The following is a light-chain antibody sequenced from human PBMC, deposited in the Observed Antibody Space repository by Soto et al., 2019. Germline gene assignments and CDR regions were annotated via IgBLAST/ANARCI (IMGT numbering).Light chain of an antibody. Sequence: EIVLTQSPGTLSLSPGERATLSCRASQSVSSSYLAWYQQKPGQAPRLLIYGASSRATGIPDRFSGSGSGPDFTFTISRLEPEDFAVYYCQQYGSSPPWTFGQGTKVEIK. CDR1: QSVSSSY. CDR3: QQYGSSPPWT. CDR2: GAS. V-gene: IGKV3-20*01. J-gene: IGKJ1*01.